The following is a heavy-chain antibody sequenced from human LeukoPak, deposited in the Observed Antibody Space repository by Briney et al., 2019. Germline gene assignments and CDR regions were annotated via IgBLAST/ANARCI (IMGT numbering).Heavy chain of an antibody. CDR3: ARLGLEVGGPNWFDP. Sequence: GGSLRLSCAASGNYWMHWVRQAPGKGLVWVSHINSDGSWTSYADSVKGRFTISKDNAKNTVYLQMNSLRAEDTAVYYCARLGLEVGGPNWFDPWGQGTLVTVSS. D-gene: IGHD1-1*01. CDR1: GNYW. V-gene: IGHV3-74*01. CDR2: INSDGSWT. J-gene: IGHJ5*02.